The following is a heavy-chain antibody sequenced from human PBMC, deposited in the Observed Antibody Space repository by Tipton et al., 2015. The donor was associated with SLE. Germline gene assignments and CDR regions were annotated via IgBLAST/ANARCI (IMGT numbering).Heavy chain of an antibody. J-gene: IGHJ3*02. Sequence: TLSLTCAVYGGSFSGYYWSWIRQPPGKGLEWVGEINHSGITNYNPSLKSRVTISVDTSKNQFSLKLSSVTAADTAVYYCARGKGNAFDIWGQVTMVTVSS. CDR3: ARGKGNAFDI. CDR2: INHSGIT. V-gene: IGHV4-34*01. CDR1: GGSFSGYY.